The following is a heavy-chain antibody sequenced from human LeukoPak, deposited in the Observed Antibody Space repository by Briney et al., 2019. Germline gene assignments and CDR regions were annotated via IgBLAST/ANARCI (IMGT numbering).Heavy chain of an antibody. Sequence: GGSLRLSCAASGSTFGDTWMNWVRQAPGQGPEWVANIKQDGSEKFYVASVKGRFTISRDNAKNSLYLQMNSLRAEDTALYYCATSYDMGWLIGYWGQGTLVTVSS. CDR2: IKQDGSEK. CDR3: ATSYDMGWLIGY. CDR1: GSTFGDTW. J-gene: IGHJ4*02. V-gene: IGHV3-7*03. D-gene: IGHD3/OR15-3a*01.